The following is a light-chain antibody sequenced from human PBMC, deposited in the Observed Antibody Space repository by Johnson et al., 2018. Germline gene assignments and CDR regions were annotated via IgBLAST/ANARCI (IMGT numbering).Light chain of an antibody. CDR2: ENN. Sequence: QSVLTQPPSVSAAPGQKVTISCSGSSSNIGNNYVSWYQQLQGTAPKLLIYENNKRPSGIPDRFSGSKSGTSATLGITGTQTGDEADYYCGTWDSSLSAGNVFGTGTKVTVL. V-gene: IGLV1-51*02. J-gene: IGLJ1*01. CDR3: GTWDSSLSAGNV. CDR1: SSNIGNNY.